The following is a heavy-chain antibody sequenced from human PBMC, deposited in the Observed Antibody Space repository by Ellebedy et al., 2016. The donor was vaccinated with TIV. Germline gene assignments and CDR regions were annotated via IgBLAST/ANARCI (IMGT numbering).Heavy chain of an antibody. CDR3: AREGRSSWSSGYYYYGMDV. J-gene: IGHJ6*02. V-gene: IGHV4-39*02. CDR1: GGSISSSSYY. D-gene: IGHD6-13*01. Sequence: MPGGSLRLSCTVSGGSISSSSYYWGWIRQPPGKGLEWIGSIYYSGNTYYNPSLKSQVTISVDTSKNQFSLKVTSVTAADTAIYYCAREGRSSWSSGYYYYGMDVWGQGTTVTVSS. CDR2: IYYSGNT.